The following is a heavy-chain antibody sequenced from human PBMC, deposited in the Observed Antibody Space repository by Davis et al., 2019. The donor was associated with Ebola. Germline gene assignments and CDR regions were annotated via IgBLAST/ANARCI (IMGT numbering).Heavy chain of an antibody. J-gene: IGHJ5*02. D-gene: IGHD3-3*01. Sequence: GESLKISCAASGFTFSSYAMNWVRQAPGKGLEWVSTISGSGSSTYYAESVKGRFTISRDASKNTLSLQMNSLRAEDTAVYYCAKAPGGITIFGVAKSWFDPWGQGTLVTVSS. V-gene: IGHV3-23*01. CDR3: AKAPGGITIFGVAKSWFDP. CDR2: ISGSGSST. CDR1: GFTFSSYA.